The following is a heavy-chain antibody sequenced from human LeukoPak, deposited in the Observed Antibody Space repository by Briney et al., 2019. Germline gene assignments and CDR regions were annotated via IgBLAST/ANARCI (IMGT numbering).Heavy chain of an antibody. CDR3: ARRPYDY. CDR1: GDSVSSDNW. V-gene: IGHV4-4*02. J-gene: IGHJ4*02. D-gene: IGHD5-24*01. Sequence: PSGTLSLTCGVSGDSVSSDNWWNWVRQPPGKGLEWIGEIYHRGITNYNPSLKSRVTISVDRSKNQFSLKLSSVTAADTAVYYCARRPYDYWGQGTLVTVSS. CDR2: IYHRGIT.